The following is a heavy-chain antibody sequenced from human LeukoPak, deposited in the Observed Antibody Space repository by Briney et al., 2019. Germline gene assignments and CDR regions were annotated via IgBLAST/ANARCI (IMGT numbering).Heavy chain of an antibody. Sequence: PGGSLRLSCAASGFTFSSYAMHWVRQAPGKGLEWVAVISYDGSNKYYADSVKGRFTISRDNSKNTLYLQMNSLRAEDTAVYYCTILAYYYDSSSPKFDYWGQGTLVTVSS. V-gene: IGHV3-30*04. CDR1: GFTFSSYA. CDR3: TILAYYYDSSSPKFDY. CDR2: ISYDGSNK. D-gene: IGHD3-22*01. J-gene: IGHJ4*02.